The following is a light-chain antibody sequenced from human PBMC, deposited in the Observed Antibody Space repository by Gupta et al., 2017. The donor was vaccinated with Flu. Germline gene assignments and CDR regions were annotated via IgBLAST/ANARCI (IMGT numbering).Light chain of an antibody. Sequence: PYSLSASVGDRVTITCQASQDIINYLNWYQQKPGKAPKLLIYDASNLETGVPSRFSGSGSGTDFSFTISSLQPEDTATYYCQQYDNLPLTFGGGTKVEIK. V-gene: IGKV1-33*01. CDR3: QQYDNLPLT. CDR1: QDIINY. CDR2: DAS. J-gene: IGKJ4*01.